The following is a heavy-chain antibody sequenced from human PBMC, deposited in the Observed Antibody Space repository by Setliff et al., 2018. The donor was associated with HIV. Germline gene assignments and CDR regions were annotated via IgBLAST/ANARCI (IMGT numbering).Heavy chain of an antibody. Sequence: AGGSLRLSCAASGFTFSGYSMHWVRQAPGKGLEWVSCISSSSSYIYYADSVKGRFTISRDNAKNSLYLQMNSLRAEDTAVYYCARARGSPTSYFDYWGQGTLVTVSS. CDR1: GFTFSGYS. CDR2: ISSSSSYI. V-gene: IGHV3-21*01. J-gene: IGHJ4*02. CDR3: ARARGSPTSYFDY. D-gene: IGHD1-26*01.